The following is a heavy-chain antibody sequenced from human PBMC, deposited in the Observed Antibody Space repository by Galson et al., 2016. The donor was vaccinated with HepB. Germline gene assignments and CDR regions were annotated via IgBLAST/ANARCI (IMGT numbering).Heavy chain of an antibody. D-gene: IGHD6-13*01. J-gene: IGHJ3*02. CDR2: ISSGSSYI. V-gene: IGHV3-21*01. Sequence: SLRLSCATSGFTFTRYNMNWVRQAPGKGLEWVSSISSGSSYIYYADSVKGRFTISRDNVKKSLYLQMNSLRPEDTFVYYCARVREQQLLDAFDIWGQGTMVTVSS. CDR1: GFTFTRYN. CDR3: ARVREQQLLDAFDI.